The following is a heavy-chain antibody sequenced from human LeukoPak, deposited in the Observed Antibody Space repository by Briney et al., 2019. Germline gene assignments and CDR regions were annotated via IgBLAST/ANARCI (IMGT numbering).Heavy chain of an antibody. Sequence: PGGSLRLSCVASGFTFSTFWMTWVRQAPGKVLEWVANIKQDGTEKYYVDSVKGRFTISRDNAKNSLYVQMDSLRAEDTAVYYRAKGWSFDIRGQGTMVTVTS. CDR3: AKGWSFDI. D-gene: IGHD2-15*01. CDR1: GFTFSTFW. CDR2: IKQDGTEK. J-gene: IGHJ3*02. V-gene: IGHV3-7*01.